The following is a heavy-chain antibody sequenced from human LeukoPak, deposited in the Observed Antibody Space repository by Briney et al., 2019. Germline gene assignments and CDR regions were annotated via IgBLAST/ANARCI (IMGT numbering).Heavy chain of an antibody. J-gene: IGHJ4*02. CDR3: ARVRSRDGYLYFDY. CDR2: IYYSGST. D-gene: IGHD5-24*01. Sequence: SETLSLTCTVSGGSISSYYWSWIRQPPGKGLEWIGYIYYSGSTNYNPSLKSRVAISVDTSKNQFSLKLSSVTAADTAVYYCARVRSRDGYLYFDYWGQGTLVTVSS. V-gene: IGHV4-59*01. CDR1: GGSISSYY.